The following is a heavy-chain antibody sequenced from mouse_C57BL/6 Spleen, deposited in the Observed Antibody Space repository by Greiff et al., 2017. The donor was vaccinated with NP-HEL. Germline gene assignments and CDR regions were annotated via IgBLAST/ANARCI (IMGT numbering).Heavy chain of an antibody. J-gene: IGHJ1*03. D-gene: IGHD2-5*01. Sequence: EVKVVESGEGLVKPGGSLKLSCAASGFTFSSYAMSWVRQTPEQRLEWVAYISSGGDYIYYADTVKGRFTISRDNARNTLYLQMSSLKSEDTAMYYCTRDKNYSNYDRYFDVWGTGTTVTVSS. CDR2: ISSGGDYI. CDR1: GFTFSSYA. V-gene: IGHV5-9-1*02. CDR3: TRDKNYSNYDRYFDV.